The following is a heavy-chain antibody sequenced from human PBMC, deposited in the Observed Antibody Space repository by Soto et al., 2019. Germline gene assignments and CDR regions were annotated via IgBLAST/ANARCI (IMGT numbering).Heavy chain of an antibody. J-gene: IGHJ5*02. CDR3: ARQEGYDSSGFVQKYQWFDP. V-gene: IGHV4-39*01. Sequence: PAGTLYLTCAVSGGSISSSSYYWGWIRQPPGQGLEWIGSIYYSGSTYYNPSRKSRVTISVDTSKNQFSLKLSSVTAADTAVYYCARQEGYDSSGFVQKYQWFDPGGQGTLVTAPQ. CDR2: IYYSGST. CDR1: GGSISSSSYY. D-gene: IGHD3-22*01.